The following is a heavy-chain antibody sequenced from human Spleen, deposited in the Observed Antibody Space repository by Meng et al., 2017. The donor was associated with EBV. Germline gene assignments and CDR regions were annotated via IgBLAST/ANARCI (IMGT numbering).Heavy chain of an antibody. J-gene: IGHJ4*02. CDR2: IIPIFGTS. CDR3: ATELHGGNPFAY. Sequence: QPVQSGAMGKNPGYSGKVSRKASGGSFSNYAISWLRQAPGQGLECIAGIIPIFGTSNYAQKFQGLVSLTADESTNTAYMELTSLRSDATATYYCATELHGGNPFAYWGQGTLVTVSS. D-gene: IGHD4-23*01. CDR1: GGSFSNYA. V-gene: IGHV1-69*12.